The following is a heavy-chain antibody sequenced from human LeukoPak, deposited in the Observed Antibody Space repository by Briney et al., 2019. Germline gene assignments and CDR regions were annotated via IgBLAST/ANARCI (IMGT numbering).Heavy chain of an antibody. CDR2: IIPIFGTA. V-gene: IGHV1-69*05. J-gene: IGHJ3*02. CDR1: GGTFSSYA. Sequence: SVKVSCKASGGTFSSYAISWVRQAPGQGLEWMGGIIPIFGTANYAQKFQGRVTITTDESTSTAYMELSSLRSEDTAVYYCARHTLLRGDAFDIWGQGTMVTVSS. CDR3: ARHTLLRGDAFDI. D-gene: IGHD2-15*01.